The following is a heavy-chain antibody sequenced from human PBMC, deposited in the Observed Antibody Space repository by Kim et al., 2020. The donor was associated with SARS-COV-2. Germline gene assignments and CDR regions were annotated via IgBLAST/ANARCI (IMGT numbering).Heavy chain of an antibody. J-gene: IGHJ4*02. D-gene: IGHD2-2*01. V-gene: IGHV3-11*01. Sequence: GGSLRLSCAASGFTFSDYYMSWIRQAPGKGLEWVSYISSSGSTIYYADSVKGRFTISRDNAKNSLYLQMNSLRAEDTAVYYCARVRYCSSTSCDDYWGQGTLVTVSS. CDR3: ARVRYCSSTSCDDY. CDR1: GFTFSDYY. CDR2: ISSSGSTI.